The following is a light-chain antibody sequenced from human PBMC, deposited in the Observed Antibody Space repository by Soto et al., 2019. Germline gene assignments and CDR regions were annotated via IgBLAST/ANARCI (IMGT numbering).Light chain of an antibody. CDR1: QSVSSTS. CDR3: QQRSNWPKT. Sequence: ELVLTQSPGTLSLSPGARATLSCRARQSVSSTSLAWYQQKPGQAPRLLIXXASTRATGIPDRFXXSGSGTXFXXTISRLEPEDFAVYYCQQRSNWPKTFGQGTKVDIK. CDR2: XAS. J-gene: IGKJ1*01. V-gene: IGKV3D-20*02.